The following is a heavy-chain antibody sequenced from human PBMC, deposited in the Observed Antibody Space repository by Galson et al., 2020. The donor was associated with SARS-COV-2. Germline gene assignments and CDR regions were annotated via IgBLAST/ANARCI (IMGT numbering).Heavy chain of an antibody. CDR1: GYSFTSHW. J-gene: IGHJ4*02. V-gene: IGHV5-10-1*01. CDR3: ARFNYPVAAIDY. D-gene: IGHD6-19*01. Sequence: GEYLKIYCKGSGYSFTSHWISWVRQMPGKGLERMGRIDPSDSYTNYSPSFQGHVTISADKSISTAYLQWSSLKASDTAMYYCARFNYPVAAIDYWGQGTLVTVSS. CDR2: IDPSDSYT.